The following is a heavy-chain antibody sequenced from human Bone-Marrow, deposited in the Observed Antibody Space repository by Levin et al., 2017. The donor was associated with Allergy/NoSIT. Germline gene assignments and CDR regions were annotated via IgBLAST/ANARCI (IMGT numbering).Heavy chain of an antibody. CDR2: IGTTGDT. D-gene: IGHD7-27*01. V-gene: IGHV3-13*01. Sequence: LSLTCAASGFTFNNYDMHWVRQVIGKGLEWVSGIGTTGDTYYAGSVKGRFTISRENAKNSLYLQMNSLRAGDAAVYYCARADPWDYDGMDVWGQGTTVTVSS. J-gene: IGHJ6*02. CDR3: ARADPWDYDGMDV. CDR1: GFTFNNYD.